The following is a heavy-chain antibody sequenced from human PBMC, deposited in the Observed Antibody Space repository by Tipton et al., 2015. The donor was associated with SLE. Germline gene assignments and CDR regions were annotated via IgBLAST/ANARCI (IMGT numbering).Heavy chain of an antibody. CDR1: GFIFNNNW. J-gene: IGHJ3*02. CDR2: IKEDGSEE. V-gene: IGHV3-7*01. Sequence: SLRLSCAASGFIFNNNWMTWVRQAPGKGLEWVAHIKEDGSEEFYVDSVRGRFIISRDNAKNSLYLQMNSLSVEDTAVYYCAREYQGSFYVNGAFDIWGQGTMVTVSS. D-gene: IGHD3-10*01. CDR3: AREYQGSFYVNGAFDI.